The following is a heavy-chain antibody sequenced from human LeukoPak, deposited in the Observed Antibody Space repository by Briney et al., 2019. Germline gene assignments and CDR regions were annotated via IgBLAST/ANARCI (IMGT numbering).Heavy chain of an antibody. CDR2: ISYDGSDK. Sequence: GRSLRLSCAASGFTFSSYAMHWVRQAPGKGLEWVAVISYDGSDKYYADSVKGRFTISRDNSKNTLYRQMNSLRAEDTAVYYCAGERMVLGSSWSQPRDGYFDYWGQGTLVTVSS. CDR3: AGERMVLGSSWSQPRDGYFDY. J-gene: IGHJ4*02. V-gene: IGHV3-30-3*01. D-gene: IGHD3-10*01. CDR1: GFTFSSYA.